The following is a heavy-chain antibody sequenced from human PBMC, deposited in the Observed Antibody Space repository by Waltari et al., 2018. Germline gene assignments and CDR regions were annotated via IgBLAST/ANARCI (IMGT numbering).Heavy chain of an antibody. J-gene: IGHJ3*01. V-gene: IGHV3-48*04. Sequence: EMQLVDSGGGLVQPGGSPRLSCAASRVTFSNYSMNWVLQARGKGLVWVSYITRYHKNIYYPDHVRCRSTISRDNARDSVYLIMNSQRAEDTAVYYCERSVRGALDVWGQGTMVTVSS. CDR3: ERSVRGALDV. CDR1: RVTFSNYS. CDR2: ITRYHKNI. D-gene: IGHD3-10*01.